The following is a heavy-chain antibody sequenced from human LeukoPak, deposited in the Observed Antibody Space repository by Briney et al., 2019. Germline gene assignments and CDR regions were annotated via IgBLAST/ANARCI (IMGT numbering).Heavy chain of an antibody. Sequence: GGSLRLSCAASGFTFSSYGLSWVRQAPGKGLEWVSAISGSGGSTYYADSVKGRFTISRDNSKNTLYLQMKGLRAEDTAVYYCAKAPEWLRFRRSCYFDYWGQGTLVTVSS. CDR2: ISGSGGST. CDR3: AKAPEWLRFRRSCYFDY. V-gene: IGHV3-23*01. D-gene: IGHD5-12*01. CDR1: GFTFSSYG. J-gene: IGHJ4*02.